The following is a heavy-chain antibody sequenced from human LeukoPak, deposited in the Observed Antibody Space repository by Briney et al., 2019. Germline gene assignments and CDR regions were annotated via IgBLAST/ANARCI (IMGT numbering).Heavy chain of an antibody. V-gene: IGHV1-46*01. CDR1: GHTFTSYY. Sequence: ASLKVSCKASGHTFTSYYIHWVRQAPGQGLEYMGIIRPSGSTAYAQKFQGRVTMTRDTSTSAVYMELSSLRSEDTAVYYCAREGPETYNFDFWGQGTQVTVSS. D-gene: IGHD5-18*01. J-gene: IGHJ4*02. CDR3: AREGPETYNFDF. CDR2: IRPSGST.